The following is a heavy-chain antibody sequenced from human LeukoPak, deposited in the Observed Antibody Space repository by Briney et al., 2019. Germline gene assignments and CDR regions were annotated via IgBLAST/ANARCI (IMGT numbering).Heavy chain of an antibody. D-gene: IGHD5-12*01. CDR3: ARDPARLYSGYDYGHFDY. Sequence: GSSVKVSCKASGGTFSSYAISWVRQAPGQGLEWMGGIIPIFGTANYAQKFQGRVTITADKSTSTAYMELSSLRSEDTAVYYCARDPARLYSGYDYGHFDYWGQGTLVTVSS. J-gene: IGHJ4*02. V-gene: IGHV1-69*06. CDR2: IIPIFGTA. CDR1: GGTFSSYA.